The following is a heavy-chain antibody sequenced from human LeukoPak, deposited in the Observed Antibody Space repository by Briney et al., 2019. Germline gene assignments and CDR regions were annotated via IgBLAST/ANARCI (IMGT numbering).Heavy chain of an antibody. D-gene: IGHD2-2*01. Sequence: GASVKVSCKASGYSFTSYGISWVRQAPEQGLQWMAIINPSDGSTTYAQKFQGRVTMTRDTSTSTVYMELSSLRSDDTAVYYCARGIVVVPAAYYYYMDVWGKGTTVTISS. CDR2: INPSDGST. CDR3: ARGIVVVPAAYYYYMDV. CDR1: GYSFTSYG. V-gene: IGHV1-46*01. J-gene: IGHJ6*03.